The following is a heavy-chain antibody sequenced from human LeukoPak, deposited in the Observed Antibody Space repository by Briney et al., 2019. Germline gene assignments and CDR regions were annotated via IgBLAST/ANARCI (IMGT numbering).Heavy chain of an antibody. CDR1: GGSISSSSYY. V-gene: IGHV4-39*07. J-gene: IGHJ6*02. CDR3: ARAYPAATYGMDV. CDR2: IYYSGST. Sequence: SETLSLTCTVSGGSISSSSYYWGWIRQPPGKGLEWIGSIYYSGSTYYNPSLKSRVTISVDTSKNQFSLKLSSVTAADTAVYYCARAYPAATYGMDVWGQGTTVTVSS. D-gene: IGHD2-2*01.